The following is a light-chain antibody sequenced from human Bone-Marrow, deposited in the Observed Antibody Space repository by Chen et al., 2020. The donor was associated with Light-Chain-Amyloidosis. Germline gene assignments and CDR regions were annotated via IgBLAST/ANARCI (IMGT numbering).Light chain of an antibody. CDR1: NSNIGASYD. CDR3: QSYDNSLSGNFV. V-gene: IGLV1-40*01. CDR2: GNS. J-gene: IGLJ1*01. Sequence: QSVLTQPPSLSGAPGQRVTISCTGSNSNIGASYDVHWYQQLPGTAPKLLIYGNSNRPSGVPDRFSGSTSDPSASLAITGLQAEDEADYYCQSYDNSLSGNFVFGTGTKVTVL.